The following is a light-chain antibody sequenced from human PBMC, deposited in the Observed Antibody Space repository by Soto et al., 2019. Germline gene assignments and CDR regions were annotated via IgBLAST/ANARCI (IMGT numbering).Light chain of an antibody. Sequence: EIVLTQSPGTLSLSPGERATLSCRASQSVSSSYLAWYQQKPGQAPRLLIYGASSRATGIPDRLSGSGSGTDFTLTITRLEPEDFAVYYCQQFGSSPITFGQGTRLEIK. CDR2: GAS. CDR1: QSVSSSY. J-gene: IGKJ5*01. CDR3: QQFGSSPIT. V-gene: IGKV3-20*01.